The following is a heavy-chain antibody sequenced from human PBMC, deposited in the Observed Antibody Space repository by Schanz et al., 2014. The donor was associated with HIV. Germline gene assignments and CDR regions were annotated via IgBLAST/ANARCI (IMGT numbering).Heavy chain of an antibody. CDR1: GFTVSNNH. J-gene: IGHJ4*02. CDR2: IYSAGTT. CDR3: AKVAIHSSGWLPFDY. Sequence: QLVESGGGLIQPGGSLRLSCVFSGFTVSNNHLSWVRQAPGKGLEWVSIIYSAGTTYYTDSVKGRFTISRDNSKNTLYLQMNSLGAEDTAVYYCAKVAIHSSGWLPFDYWGQGTLDTVSS. D-gene: IGHD6-19*01. V-gene: IGHV3-53*01.